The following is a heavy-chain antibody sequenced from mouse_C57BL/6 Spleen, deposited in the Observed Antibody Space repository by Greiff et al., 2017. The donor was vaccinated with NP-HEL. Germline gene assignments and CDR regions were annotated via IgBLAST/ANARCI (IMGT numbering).Heavy chain of an antibody. V-gene: IGHV1-47*01. D-gene: IGHD2-4*01. CDR2: FHPYNDDT. CDR3: ARAGYYDYDAFAY. J-gene: IGHJ3*01. CDR1: GYTFTTYP. Sequence: QVQLKQSGAELVKPGASVKMSCKASGYTFTTYPIEWMKQNHGKSLEWIGNFHPYNDDTKYNEKFKGKATLTVEKSSSTVYLELSRLTSAGSAVYYCARAGYYDYDAFAYWGQGTLVTVSA.